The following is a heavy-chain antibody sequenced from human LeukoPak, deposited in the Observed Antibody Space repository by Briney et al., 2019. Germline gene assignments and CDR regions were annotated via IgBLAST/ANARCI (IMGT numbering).Heavy chain of an antibody. CDR2: ISSLSGTI. CDR3: VRDQGGAVSY. V-gene: IGHV3-48*01. D-gene: IGHD3-16*01. CDR1: RFDFRSYS. Sequence: GGSLRLSCAASRFDFRSYSMNWVRQAPGKGLEWVSYISSLSGTIDYADSVKGRFIISRDNAQNSLFLQVNSLRAEDTAVYYCVRDQGGAVSYWGQGTLVTVSS. J-gene: IGHJ4*02.